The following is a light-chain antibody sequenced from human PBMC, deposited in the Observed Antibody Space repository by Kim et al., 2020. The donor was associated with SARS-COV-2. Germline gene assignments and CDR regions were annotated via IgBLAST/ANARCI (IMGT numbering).Light chain of an antibody. J-gene: IGKJ1*01. CDR3: MQALQTPPWT. CDR2: LGY. Sequence: DIVMTQSPLSLPVTPGEPASISCRSSQSLLHSNGYNYLDWYLQKPGQSPQLLIYLGYNRASGVPDRFSGSGSGTDFTLKISRVEAEDVGVYYCMQALQTPPWTFGQGTKVDIK. V-gene: IGKV2-28*01. CDR1: QSLLHSNGYNY.